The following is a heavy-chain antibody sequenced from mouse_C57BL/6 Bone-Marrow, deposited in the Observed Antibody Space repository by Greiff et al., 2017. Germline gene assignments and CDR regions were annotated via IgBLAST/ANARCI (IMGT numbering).Heavy chain of an antibody. Sequence: VQLQQPGAELVKPGASVKMSCKASGYTFTSYWITWVKQRPGQGLEWIGDIYPGSGSTNYNEKFKSKATLTVDTSSSTAYMQLSSLTSEDSAVYYCARAAQATDDFYYWGQGTTLTVSA. D-gene: IGHD3-2*02. J-gene: IGHJ2*01. CDR3: ARAAQATDDFYY. V-gene: IGHV1-55*01. CDR2: IYPGSGST. CDR1: GYTFTSYW.